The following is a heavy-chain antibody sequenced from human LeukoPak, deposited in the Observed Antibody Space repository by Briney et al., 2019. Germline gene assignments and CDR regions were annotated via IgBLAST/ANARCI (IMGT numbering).Heavy chain of an antibody. CDR3: AKDDTSSWYDYFFDH. J-gene: IGHJ4*02. Sequence: PGGSLRLSCEASGFAFSSSAMHWVRQASGKGLEWVSTISGAGGSTWYRDPVRGRFTISRDNSKNSLSLQMSSLRADDTAIYYCAKDDTSSWYDYFFDHWGQGTLVTVSS. V-gene: IGHV3-23*01. CDR2: ISGAGGST. CDR1: GFAFSSSA. D-gene: IGHD6-13*01.